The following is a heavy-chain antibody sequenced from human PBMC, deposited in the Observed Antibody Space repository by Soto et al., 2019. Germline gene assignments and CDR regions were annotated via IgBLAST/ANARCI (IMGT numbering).Heavy chain of an antibody. CDR2: INPSGGST. CDR3: ARDGDYSNLRLFPMVGGFRLYTCFAP. Sequence: ASVKVSCKASGYTFTSYYMHWVRQAPGQGLEWMGIINPSGGSTSYAQKFQGRVTMTRDTSTSTVYMELSSLRSEDTAVYYCARDGDYSNLRLFPMVGGFRLYTCFAPWGQGPLVTVSS. J-gene: IGHJ5*02. D-gene: IGHD3-10*01. V-gene: IGHV1-46*01. CDR1: GYTFTSYY.